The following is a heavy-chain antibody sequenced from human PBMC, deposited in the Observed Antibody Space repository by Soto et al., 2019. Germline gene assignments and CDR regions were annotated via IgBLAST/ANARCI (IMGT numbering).Heavy chain of an antibody. Sequence: SQTLSLTCAISGDSVSSNTAAWNWIRSSPSRGLEWLGRTYYRSNWRHDYAVSVKSRITVNPDTSKNHFSLQLNSVTPDDTAVYYCARGVAGTGFDLWGQGTLVTSPQ. V-gene: IGHV6-1*01. CDR1: GDSVSSNTAA. CDR2: TYYRSNWRH. CDR3: ARGVAGTGFDL. J-gene: IGHJ4*02. D-gene: IGHD6-19*01.